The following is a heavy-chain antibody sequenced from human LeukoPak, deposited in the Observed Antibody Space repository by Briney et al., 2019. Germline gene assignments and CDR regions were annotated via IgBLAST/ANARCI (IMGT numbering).Heavy chain of an antibody. CDR3: ARHPDCTRTSCYVDYYGMDV. CDR1: GYSFSTYW. V-gene: IGHV5-51*01. CDR2: IYPADSDT. Sequence: GESLKISCKGSGYSFSTYWIAWVRQMPGQGLEWMGIIYPADSDTRYSPSFQGQVTISADKSISTAYLQWSSLKASDTAMYYCARHPDCTRTSCYVDYYGMDVWGQGTTVTVSS. D-gene: IGHD2-2*01. J-gene: IGHJ6*02.